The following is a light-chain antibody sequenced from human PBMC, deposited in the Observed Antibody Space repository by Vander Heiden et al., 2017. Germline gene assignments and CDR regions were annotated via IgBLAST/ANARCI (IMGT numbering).Light chain of an antibody. J-gene: IGKJ1*01. V-gene: IGKV1-39*01. CDR3: QQTDSSPWT. Sequence: SPSSLSASVGDRVTITCRASQSISNFLDWFQQKPGKAPNLLIYAASSLQSGVPSRFSGSGSGTDFTLTISSLQPEDFATYYCQQTDSSPWTFGQGTKVEIK. CDR1: QSISNF. CDR2: AAS.